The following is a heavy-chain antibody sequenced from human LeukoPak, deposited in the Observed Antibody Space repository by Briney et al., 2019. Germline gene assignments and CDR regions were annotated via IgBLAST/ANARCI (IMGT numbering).Heavy chain of an antibody. J-gene: IGHJ5*02. CDR3: ARDTGVLWFGELPSNNWLDP. D-gene: IGHD3-10*01. CDR1: DHTFSNYG. V-gene: IGHV1-18*01. Sequence: ASVKVSCKASDHTFSNYGFTWVRQAPGQGLEWMGWISAFNGNTKYAQKFQGRVTMTTDTSTSTAYMELRSLRYDDTAVYYCARDTGVLWFGELPSNNWLDPRGQGTLLTVSS. CDR2: ISAFNGNT.